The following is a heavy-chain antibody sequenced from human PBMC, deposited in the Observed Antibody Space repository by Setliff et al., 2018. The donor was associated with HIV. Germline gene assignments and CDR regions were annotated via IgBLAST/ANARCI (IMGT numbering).Heavy chain of an antibody. CDR3: ARHRDPPGTGWIFYYYYMDL. V-gene: IGHV4-59*08. Sequence: PSETLSLTCTVTGGSMNSHHWTWIRQPPGKGLEWIGYISYTGSTNYNPSLKDRVTMSLDTSKNQFSLWLSSVTAADSGVYYCARHRDPPGTGWIFYYYYMDLWGEGTTVTVSS. CDR1: GGSMNSHH. CDR2: ISYTGST. D-gene: IGHD5-12*01. J-gene: IGHJ6*03.